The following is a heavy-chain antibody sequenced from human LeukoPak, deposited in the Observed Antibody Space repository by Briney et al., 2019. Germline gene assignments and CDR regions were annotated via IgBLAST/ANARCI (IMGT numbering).Heavy chain of an antibody. CDR2: ISSSSGTI. D-gene: IGHD3-22*01. Sequence: GGSLRLSCAASGFTFSSYSMNWVRQAPGKGLEWVSYISSSSGTIYYADSVKGRFTISRDNAKNSLYLQMNSLRAEDTAVYYCARVQGTYYYDSSGYSYFDYWGQGTLVTVSS. CDR1: GFTFSSYS. V-gene: IGHV3-48*01. J-gene: IGHJ4*02. CDR3: ARVQGTYYYDSSGYSYFDY.